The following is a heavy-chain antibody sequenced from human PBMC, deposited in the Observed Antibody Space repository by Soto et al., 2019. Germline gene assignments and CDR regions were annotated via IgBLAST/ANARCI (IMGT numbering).Heavy chain of an antibody. Sequence: SGPTLVNPTQTPTLTCTFSGFSLSTSGVGVGWIRQPPGKALEWLALIYWDDDKRYSPSLKSRLTITKDTSKNQVVLTMTNMDPVDTATYYCAHSTVGPRYYYYYYGMDVWGQGTTVTVSS. CDR3: AHSTVGPRYYYYYYGMDV. D-gene: IGHD5-12*01. CDR2: IYWDDDK. J-gene: IGHJ6*02. V-gene: IGHV2-5*02. CDR1: GFSLSTSGVG.